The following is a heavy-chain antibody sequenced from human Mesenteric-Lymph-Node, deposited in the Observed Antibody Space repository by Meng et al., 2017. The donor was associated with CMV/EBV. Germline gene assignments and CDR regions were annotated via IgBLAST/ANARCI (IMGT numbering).Heavy chain of an antibody. V-gene: IGHV4-39*01. D-gene: IGHD6-19*01. CDR2: IYCSGST. Sequence: SGGSIRSSSYYWGWIRQPPGKGLEWIGSIYCSGSTCYSPSLKSRVTISVDTSKNQFSLKLSSVTAADTAVYYCARRIAVAGNYWYFDLWGRGTLVTVSS. CDR1: GGSIRSSSYY. CDR3: ARRIAVAGNYWYFDL. J-gene: IGHJ2*01.